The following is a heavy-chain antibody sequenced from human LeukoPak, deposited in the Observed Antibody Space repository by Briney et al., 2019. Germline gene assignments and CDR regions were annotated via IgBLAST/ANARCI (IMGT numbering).Heavy chain of an antibody. CDR3: ARERYSYRWFDP. CDR1: GGTFSSYA. V-gene: IGHV1-69*05. J-gene: IGHJ5*02. Sequence: ASVKVSCKASGGTFSSYAISWVRQAPGQGLEWMGGIIPIFGTANYAQKFQGRVTMTRDTSTSTVYMELSSLRSEDTAVYYCARERYSYRWFDPWGQGTLVTVSS. D-gene: IGHD5-18*01. CDR2: IIPIFGTA.